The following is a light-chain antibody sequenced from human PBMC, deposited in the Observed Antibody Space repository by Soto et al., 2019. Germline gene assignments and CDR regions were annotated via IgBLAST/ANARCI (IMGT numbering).Light chain of an antibody. J-gene: IGLJ1*01. CDR1: SSDVGGYNY. V-gene: IGLV2-14*01. Sequence: QCALTQPASVSGSPGQSNTISCTGTSSDVGGYNYVSWYQQHPGKAPKLMIYDVSNRPSGVSNRFSGSKSGNTASLTISGLQAEDEADYYCSSYTSSSTYVLGTGTKLTVL. CDR3: SSYTSSSTYV. CDR2: DVS.